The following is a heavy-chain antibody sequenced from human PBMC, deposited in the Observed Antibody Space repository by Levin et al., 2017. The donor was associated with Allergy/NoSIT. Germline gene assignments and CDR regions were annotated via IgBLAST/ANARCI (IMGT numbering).Heavy chain of an antibody. CDR3: ARVVKRIWFGEPYYGMDV. Sequence: GESLKISCKGSGYSFTSYWISWVRQMPGKGLEWMGRIDPSDSYTNYSPSFQGHVTISADKSISTAYLQWSSLKASDTAMYYCARVVKRIWFGEPYYGMDVWGQGTTVTVSS. V-gene: IGHV5-10-1*01. J-gene: IGHJ6*02. CDR2: IDPSDSYT. D-gene: IGHD3-10*01. CDR1: GYSFTSYW.